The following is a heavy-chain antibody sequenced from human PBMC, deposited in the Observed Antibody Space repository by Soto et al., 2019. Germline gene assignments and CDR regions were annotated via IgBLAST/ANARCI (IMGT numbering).Heavy chain of an antibody. CDR2: INAGNGNT. D-gene: IGHD6-19*01. Sequence: QVQLVQSGAEVKKPGASVKVSCKASGYTFTSYAMHWVRQAPGQRLEWMGWINAGNGNTKYSQKFQGRVTITRDTSASTAYMELSSLRSEDTAVYYCARGVAVVEYYYYYMDVWGKGTTVTVSS. J-gene: IGHJ6*03. CDR1: GYTFTSYA. CDR3: ARGVAVVEYYYYYMDV. V-gene: IGHV1-3*01.